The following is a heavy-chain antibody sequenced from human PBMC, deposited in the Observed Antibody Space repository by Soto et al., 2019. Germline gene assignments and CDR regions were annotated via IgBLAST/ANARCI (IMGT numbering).Heavy chain of an antibody. CDR1: GYTFTSYD. Sequence: QVQLVQSGAEVKKPGASVKVSCKASGYTFTSYDINWVRQATGQGLEWMGWMNPNSGNTGYAQKFQGRVTMTRNTSISTAYMELSSLRSEDTAVYYCASLPWANYYYYGMDVWGQATTATVSS. V-gene: IGHV1-8*01. CDR2: MNPNSGNT. D-gene: IGHD7-27*01. CDR3: ASLPWANYYYYGMDV. J-gene: IGHJ6*02.